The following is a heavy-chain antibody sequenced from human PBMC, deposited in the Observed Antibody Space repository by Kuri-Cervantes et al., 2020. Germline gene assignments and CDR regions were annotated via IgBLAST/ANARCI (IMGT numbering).Heavy chain of an antibody. CDR2: ISFDGRNK. Sequence: GESLKISCAASGFTFSKYGMHWVRQTPGKGLEWVAVISFDGRNKYHADSVKGRFTISRDNSKNTLYLQMNSLRAEDTAVYYCAREFGRPAQWFREEKAFDIWGQGTMVTVSS. CDR1: GFTFSKYG. J-gene: IGHJ3*02. V-gene: IGHV3-30*03. D-gene: IGHD3-10*01. CDR3: AREFGRPAQWFREEKAFDI.